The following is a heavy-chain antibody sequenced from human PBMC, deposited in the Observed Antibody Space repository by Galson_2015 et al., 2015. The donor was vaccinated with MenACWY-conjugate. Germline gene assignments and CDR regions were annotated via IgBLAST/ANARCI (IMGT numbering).Heavy chain of an antibody. D-gene: IGHD2-15*01. CDR3: ARRNCSDAACPFDS. V-gene: IGHV1-69*10. Sequence: SVTVSCKAPGDTVRTHPISWIRQAPGHGLEWLGRILPIIAMPRYGPHFRGRVPLPPDQATSTTYMQLDSLTSDDTAVYYCARRNCSDAACPFDSWGQGTLVTVSS. CDR1: GDTVRTHP. J-gene: IGHJ4*02. CDR2: ILPIIAMP.